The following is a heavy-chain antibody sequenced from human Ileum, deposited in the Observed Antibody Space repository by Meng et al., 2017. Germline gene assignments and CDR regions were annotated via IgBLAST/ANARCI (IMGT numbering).Heavy chain of an antibody. CDR1: GGSFSGYY. Sequence: QVQLHQWGAGLLKPSEPLSLTCAVYGGSFSGYYWSWNRQPPGKGLEWIGEINHSGSTNYNPSLKSRVTISVDTSKNQFSLKLSSVTAADTAVYYCARVSSMIMVYGGSYFDYWGQGTLVTVSS. CDR2: INHSGST. CDR3: ARVSSMIMVYGGSYFDY. V-gene: IGHV4-34*01. J-gene: IGHJ4*02. D-gene: IGHD2-8*01.